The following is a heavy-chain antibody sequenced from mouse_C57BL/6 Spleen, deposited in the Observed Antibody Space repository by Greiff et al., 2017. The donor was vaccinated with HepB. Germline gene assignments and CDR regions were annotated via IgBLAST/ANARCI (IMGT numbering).Heavy chain of an antibody. J-gene: IGHJ1*03. CDR1: GYSITSGYY. V-gene: IGHV3-6*01. CDR3: ATYGKGYFDV. D-gene: IGHD2-1*01. Sequence: EVKLMESGPGLVKPSQSLSLTCSVTGYSITSGYYWNWIRQFPGNKLEWMGYISYDGSNNYNPSLKNRISITRDTSKNQFFLKLNSVTTEDTATYYCATYGKGYFDVWGKGTTVTVSS. CDR2: ISYDGSN.